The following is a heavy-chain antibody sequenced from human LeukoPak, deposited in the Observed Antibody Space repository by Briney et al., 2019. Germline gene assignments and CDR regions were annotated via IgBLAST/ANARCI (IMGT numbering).Heavy chain of an antibody. CDR1: GYTLTSYY. CDR3: ARDRGAGTFSYYYGMDV. V-gene: IGHV1-46*01. D-gene: IGHD6-19*01. Sequence: ASVKVSCKASGYTLTSYYLHWVRQAPGQGLEWMGIINPSGGSTSYAQKFQGRVTMTRDTSTSTVYMELSSLRSEDTAVYYCARDRGAGTFSYYYGMDVWGQGTTVTVSS. J-gene: IGHJ6*02. CDR2: INPSGGST.